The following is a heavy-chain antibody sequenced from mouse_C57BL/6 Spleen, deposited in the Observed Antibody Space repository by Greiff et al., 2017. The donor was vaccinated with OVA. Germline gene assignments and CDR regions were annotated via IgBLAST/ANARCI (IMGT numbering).Heavy chain of an antibody. Sequence: QVQLQQPGAELVMPGASVKLSCKASGYTFTSYWMHWVKQRPGQGLEWIGEIDPSDSYTNYNQKFKGKSTLTVDKSSSTAYMQLSSLTSEDSAVYYCARGGGRYFDVWGTGTTVTVSS. CDR1: GYTFTSYW. D-gene: IGHD1-1*01. CDR2: IDPSDSYT. CDR3: ARGGGRYFDV. J-gene: IGHJ1*03. V-gene: IGHV1-69*01.